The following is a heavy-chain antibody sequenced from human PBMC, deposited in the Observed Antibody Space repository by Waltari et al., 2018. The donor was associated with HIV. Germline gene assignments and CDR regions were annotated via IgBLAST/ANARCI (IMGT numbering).Heavy chain of an antibody. CDR1: GFTFSSYW. CDR2: ISSDASST. CDR3: ARIYSSGWYEYFDY. J-gene: IGHJ4*02. V-gene: IGHV3-74*01. Sequence: EVPLVESGGGLVQPGGSLRLSCAASGFTFSSYWMHWVRQAPGKGLVWVSRISSDASSTSYADSVKGRFTISRDNAKNTLYLQMNSLGAEDTAVYYCARIYSSGWYEYFDYWGQGTLVTVSS. D-gene: IGHD6-19*01.